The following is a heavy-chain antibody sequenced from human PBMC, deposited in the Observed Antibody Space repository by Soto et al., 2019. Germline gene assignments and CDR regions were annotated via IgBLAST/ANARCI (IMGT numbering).Heavy chain of an antibody. V-gene: IGHV1-69*02. CDR1: GDTFSFYT. CDR2: INPILSMS. D-gene: IGHD3-10*01. Sequence: QVQLVQSGAEVKKPGSSVKVSCKASGDTFSFYTINWVRQAPGLGLEWVGRINPILSMSNYAQKFQGRVTMTADKSTNTAYMELRSLRSEATAMYFCATSYGSGYRAFDSWGQGALVTVSS. J-gene: IGHJ4*02. CDR3: ATSYGSGYRAFDS.